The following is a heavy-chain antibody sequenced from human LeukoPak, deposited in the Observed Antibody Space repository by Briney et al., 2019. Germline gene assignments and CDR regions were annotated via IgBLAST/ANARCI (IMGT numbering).Heavy chain of an antibody. CDR3: ARVYYDSSGYYAWAFDI. CDR2: IYYSGST. Sequence: TPSDTLSLTCTVSGGSMISGGYYWSWIREHPGEGLEWIGYIYYSGSTYNNPSLKSRVTITVDTSKDQFSLKLSSVTAADTAVYYCARVYYDSSGYYAWAFDIWGQGTMVTVSS. J-gene: IGHJ3*02. CDR1: GGSMISGGYY. V-gene: IGHV4-31*03. D-gene: IGHD3-22*01.